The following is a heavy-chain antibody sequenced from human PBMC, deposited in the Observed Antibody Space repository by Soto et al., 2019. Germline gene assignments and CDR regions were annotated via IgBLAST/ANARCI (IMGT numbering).Heavy chain of an antibody. Sequence: EVQLVESGGGLVQPGGSLRLSCADSGFTFSSHWMHWVRQAPGKGLVWVSRINGDGSSTSYADSVKGRFTISRDNAKNMLYLQVNSLRADDTAVYYCAGSPGLSRISGTTLGAWGQGTLVTVSS. J-gene: IGHJ5*01. CDR2: INGDGSST. V-gene: IGHV3-74*01. CDR1: GFTFSSHW. CDR3: AGSPGLSRISGTTLGA. D-gene: IGHD1-7*01.